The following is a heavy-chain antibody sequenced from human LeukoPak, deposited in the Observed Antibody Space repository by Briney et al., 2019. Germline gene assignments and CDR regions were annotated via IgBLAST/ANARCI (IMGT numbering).Heavy chain of an antibody. J-gene: IGHJ4*02. D-gene: IGHD6-19*01. CDR3: AKYSSGWYKYYFDY. CDR1: GFTFSSYA. V-gene: IGHV3-23*01. CDR2: ISGSGGST. Sequence: GGSLRLSCAASGFTFSSYAMSWVRQAPGKGLEWVSAISGSGGSTYYADSVKGRFTISRDNSKNTLYLQMNSLRAEDTAVYYCAKYSSGWYKYYFDYWGQGTLVTVST.